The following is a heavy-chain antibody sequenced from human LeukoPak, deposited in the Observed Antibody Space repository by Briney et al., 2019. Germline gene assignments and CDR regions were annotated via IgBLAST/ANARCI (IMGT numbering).Heavy chain of an antibody. V-gene: IGHV3-15*01. CDR3: ATEEGPGSSPDY. Sequence: GGSLRLFCVASAFTFTNAWMSWVRQAPRKGLEWVGRIKSKSDGGTTDYAAPVKGRFTISRDDSKNTLYLQMNSLKTEDTAMYYCATEEGPGSSPDYWGQGTLVTVSS. CDR2: IKSKSDGGTT. CDR1: AFTFTNAW. D-gene: IGHD6-13*01. J-gene: IGHJ4*02.